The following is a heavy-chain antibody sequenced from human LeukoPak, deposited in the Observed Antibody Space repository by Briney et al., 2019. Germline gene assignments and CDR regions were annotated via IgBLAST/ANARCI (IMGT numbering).Heavy chain of an antibody. CDR3: ARVRRYYDSSGYYSRYFDL. Sequence: PGGSLRLSCAASGFTVSSNYMSWIRQAPGKGLEWVSDIYNGGSTYYADSVKGRFTISRDKSKNTLSLQMNSLRAEDTAVYYCARVRRYYDSSGYYSRYFDLWGRGTLVTVSS. CDR1: GFTVSSNY. V-gene: IGHV3-53*01. J-gene: IGHJ2*01. CDR2: IYNGGST. D-gene: IGHD3-22*01.